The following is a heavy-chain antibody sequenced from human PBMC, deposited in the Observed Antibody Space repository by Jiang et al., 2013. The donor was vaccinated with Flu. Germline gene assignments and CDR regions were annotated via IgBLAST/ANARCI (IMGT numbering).Heavy chain of an antibody. CDR1: GGTFSSYA. CDR3: ARAISGGWYAANY. CDR2: INPNTGGT. Sequence: QLVESGAEVKKPGSSVKVSCKASGGTFSSYAISWVRQAPGQGLEWMGWINPNTGGTNEAQKFLGRVTMTRDSSITTAYMELSRLTSDDTAVYYCARAISGGWYAANYWGQGTLVTVSS. J-gene: IGHJ4*02. V-gene: IGHV1-2*02. D-gene: IGHD6-19*01.